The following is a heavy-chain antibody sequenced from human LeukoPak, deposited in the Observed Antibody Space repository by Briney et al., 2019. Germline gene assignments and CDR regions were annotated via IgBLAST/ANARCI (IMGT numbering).Heavy chain of an antibody. V-gene: IGHV3-74*01. Sequence: GGSLRLSCAASGFIFSSYWMHWVRQAPGKGLVWVSRINSDGSSTSYADSGKGRFTLSRDNAKNTLYLQMNSLRAEDTAVYYCARGVRLRTVTIYDYWGQGTLVTVSS. CDR2: INSDGSST. J-gene: IGHJ4*02. D-gene: IGHD4-17*01. CDR1: GFIFSSYW. CDR3: ARGVRLRTVTIYDY.